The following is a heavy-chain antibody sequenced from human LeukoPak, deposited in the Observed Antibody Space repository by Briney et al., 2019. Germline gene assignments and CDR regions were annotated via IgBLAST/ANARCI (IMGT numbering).Heavy chain of an antibody. D-gene: IGHD5-12*01. CDR2: ISAYNGNT. Sequence: ASVKVSCKASGYTFTSYGISWVRQAPGQGLEWMGWISAYNGNTNFAQKLQGRVTMTTDTSTSTAYMELRSLRSDDTAVYYCARAPVATTEYYGMDVWGQGTTVTVSS. J-gene: IGHJ6*02. CDR1: GYTFTSYG. V-gene: IGHV1-18*01. CDR3: ARAPVATTEYYGMDV.